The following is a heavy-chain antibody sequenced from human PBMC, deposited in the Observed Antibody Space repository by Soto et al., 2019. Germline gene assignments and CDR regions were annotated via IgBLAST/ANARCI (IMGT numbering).Heavy chain of an antibody. V-gene: IGHV1-3*01. CDR2: INAGNGNT. D-gene: IGHD2-8*01. J-gene: IGHJ6*02. CDR3: AREAGCTNGVGYDYYYGMDV. CDR1: GYTFTSYA. Sequence: QVQLVQSGAEVKKPGASVKVSCKASGYTFTSYAMHWVRQAPGQRLEWLGWINAGNGNTKYSQKFQGRVTITRDTSASTAYLGLSSLRSEDTAVYYCAREAGCTNGVGYDYYYGMDVWGQGTTVTVSS.